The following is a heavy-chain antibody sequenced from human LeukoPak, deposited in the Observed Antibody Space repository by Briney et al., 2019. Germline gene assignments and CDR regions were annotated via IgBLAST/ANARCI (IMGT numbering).Heavy chain of an antibody. CDR3: TRLGQESPGAFDI. V-gene: IGHV3-73*01. J-gene: IGHJ3*02. CDR1: GFTFSGSA. Sequence: GGSLRLSCAASGFTFSGSAMHWVRQASGKGLEWVGRIRSKANSYATAYAASVKGRFTISRDDSKNTAYLQMNSLKTEDTAVYYCTRLGQESPGAFDIWGQGTMVTVSS. D-gene: IGHD3-16*01. CDR2: IRSKANSYAT.